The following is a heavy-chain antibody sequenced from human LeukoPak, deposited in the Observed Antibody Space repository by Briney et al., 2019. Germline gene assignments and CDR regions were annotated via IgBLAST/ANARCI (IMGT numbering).Heavy chain of an antibody. V-gene: IGHV1-2*02. CDR2: INPNSGGT. J-gene: IGHJ4*02. D-gene: IGHD3-22*01. CDR3: ARDNGVTMIVVVIYYFDY. CDR1: GYTFTGYY. Sequence: GASVKVSCKASGYTFTGYYMHWVRQAPGQGLEWMGWINPNSGGTNYAQKFQGRVTMTRDTSISTAYMELSRLRSDVTAVYYCARDNGVTMIVVVIYYFDYWGQGTLVTVSS.